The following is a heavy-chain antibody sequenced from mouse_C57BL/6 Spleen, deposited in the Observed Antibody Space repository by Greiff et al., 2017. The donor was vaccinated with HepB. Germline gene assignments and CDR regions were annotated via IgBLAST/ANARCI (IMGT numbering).Heavy chain of an antibody. Sequence: EVQLQQSGPGLVKPSQSLSLTCSVTGYSITSGYYWNWIRQFPGNKLEWMGYISYDGSNNYNPSLKNRISITRDTSKNQFFLKLNSVTTEDTATYYCARDLGGYDEGFAYWGQGTLVTVSA. CDR3: ARDLGGYDEGFAY. CDR1: GYSITSGYY. J-gene: IGHJ3*01. CDR2: ISYDGSN. D-gene: IGHD2-2*01. V-gene: IGHV3-6*01.